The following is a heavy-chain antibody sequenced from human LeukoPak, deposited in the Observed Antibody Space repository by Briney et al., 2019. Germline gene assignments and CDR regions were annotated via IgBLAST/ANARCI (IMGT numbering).Heavy chain of an antibody. D-gene: IGHD3-9*01. CDR3: AREGAPGVLRYFDWFDY. Sequence: EGSLRLSCAASGFTFSSYEMNWVRQAPGKGLEWVSYISSSGSTIYYADSVKGRFTISRDNAKNSLYLQMNSLRAEDTAVYYCAREGAPGVLRYFDWFDYWGQGTLVTVSS. J-gene: IGHJ4*02. CDR2: ISSSGSTI. V-gene: IGHV3-48*03. CDR1: GFTFSSYE.